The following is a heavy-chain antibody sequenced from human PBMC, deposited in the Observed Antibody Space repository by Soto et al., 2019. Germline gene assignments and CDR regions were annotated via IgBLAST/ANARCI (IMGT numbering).Heavy chain of an antibody. V-gene: IGHV4-34*02. CDR2: VTHSGST. D-gene: IGHD2-21*01. CDR1: GGSLRGSY. CDR3: ARGHIPVYGPVPDYFDS. J-gene: IGHJ4*02. Sequence: QVHLQQWGAGLLKPSETLSLTCGVYGGSLRGSYWSWIRQPPGKALEWLGKVTHSGSTTFNPSLKSRVSDSVDTSENQFSLNLTAVTAADTAVYYCARGHIPVYGPVPDYFDSWGQGTLVTVSS.